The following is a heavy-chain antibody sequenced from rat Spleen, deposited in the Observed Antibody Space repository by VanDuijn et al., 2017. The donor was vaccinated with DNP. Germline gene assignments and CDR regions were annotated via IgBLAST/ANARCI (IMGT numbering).Heavy chain of an antibody. CDR3: AGLGWHGWFGY. J-gene: IGHJ3*01. CDR2: INKDSSTI. V-gene: IGHV4-2*01. D-gene: IGHD1-11*01. Sequence: EVKLVESGGGLVQPGRSLKLSCAASGFNLNDYWMGWVRQAPGKGLEWIGEINKDSSTINYTPSLKDKFTISRDNAQNTLYLKMSKLGSEDTAIYYCAGLGWHGWFGYWGQGTLVTVSS. CDR1: GFNLNDYW.